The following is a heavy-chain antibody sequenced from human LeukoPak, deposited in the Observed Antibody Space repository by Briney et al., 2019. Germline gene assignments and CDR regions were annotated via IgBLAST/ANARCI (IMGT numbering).Heavy chain of an antibody. V-gene: IGHV4-34*01. CDR2: INHSGST. J-gene: IGHJ4*02. CDR1: GGSFSGYY. D-gene: IGHD3-16*01. CDR3: ARGGEVMNPEPRFDY. Sequence: PSETLSLTCAVYGGSFSGYYWSWIRHPPGKGLEWIGEINHSGSTNYNPSLKSRVTISVDTSKNQFSLKLSSVTAADTAVYYCARGGEVMNPEPRFDYWGQGTLVTVSS.